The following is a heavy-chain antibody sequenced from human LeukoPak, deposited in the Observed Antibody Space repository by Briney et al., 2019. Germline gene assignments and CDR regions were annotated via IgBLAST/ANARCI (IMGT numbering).Heavy chain of an antibody. J-gene: IGHJ4*02. Sequence: SETLSLTCVVYGGSFSGYYWSWIRQPPGTGLEWIWEIDQSGTTNYNPSLKSRVSISVDTSKNQFSLKLSSVTAADTAVYYCARVTITIFGVIYDYWGQGTLVTVSS. CDR3: ARVTITIFGVIYDY. D-gene: IGHD3-3*01. V-gene: IGHV4-34*01. CDR2: IDQSGTT. CDR1: GGSFSGYY.